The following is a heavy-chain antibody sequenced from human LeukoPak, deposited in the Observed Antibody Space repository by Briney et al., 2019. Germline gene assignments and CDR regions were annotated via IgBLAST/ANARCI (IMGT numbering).Heavy chain of an antibody. CDR3: ARDRGCSATTCYTGGDWLDP. Sequence: ASVKVSCKASGYTFTGYFMHWVRRAPGQGLEWMGWINPNSGATNYAQKFQGRVTMTRDTSISTAYMELSSLRSDDTAVFYCARDRGCSATTCYTGGDWLDPWGQGTLVTVSS. CDR2: INPNSGAT. V-gene: IGHV1-2*02. J-gene: IGHJ5*02. CDR1: GYTFTGYF. D-gene: IGHD2-2*01.